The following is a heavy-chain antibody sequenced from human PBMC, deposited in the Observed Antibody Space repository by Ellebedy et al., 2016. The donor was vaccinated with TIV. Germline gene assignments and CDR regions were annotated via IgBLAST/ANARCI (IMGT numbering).Heavy chain of an antibody. J-gene: IGHJ6*02. CDR3: ARGPYSRDGYNWGNYYYYGMDV. D-gene: IGHD5-24*01. CDR1: GGTFSSYA. V-gene: IGHV1-69*13. Sequence: SVKVSXXASGGTFSSYAISWVRQAPGQGREWMGGINPIFGTANYAQKFQGRVTITADESTSTAYMELSSLRSEDTAVYYCARGPYSRDGYNWGNYYYYGMDVWGQGTTVTVSS. CDR2: INPIFGTA.